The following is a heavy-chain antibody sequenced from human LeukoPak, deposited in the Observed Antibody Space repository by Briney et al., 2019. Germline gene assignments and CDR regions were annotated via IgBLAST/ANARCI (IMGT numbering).Heavy chain of an antibody. J-gene: IGHJ4*02. CDR3: ARGGPYYYDSSGYYIGY. Sequence: GASVKVSCKASGYTFTGYYMRWVRQAPGQGLEWMGRINPNNGGTNYAQKFQARVTMTRDTSISTAYMDLSRLRSDDTAVYYCARGGPYYYDSSGYYIGYWGQGTLVTVSS. D-gene: IGHD3-22*01. CDR1: GYTFTGYY. V-gene: IGHV1-2*06. CDR2: INPNNGGT.